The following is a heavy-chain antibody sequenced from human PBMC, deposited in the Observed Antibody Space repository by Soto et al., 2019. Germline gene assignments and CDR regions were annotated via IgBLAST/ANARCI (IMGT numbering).Heavy chain of an antibody. CDR1: GYTFTGYY. CDR2: INPNSGGT. J-gene: IGHJ6*02. CDR3: ARDRAVAGEDHEYYYYYGMDV. Sequence: ASVKVSCKASGYTFTGYYMHWVRQAPGQGLEWMGWINPNSGGTNYAQKFQGWVTMTRDTSISTAYMELSRLRSDDTAVYYCARDRAVAGEDHEYYYYYGMDVWGQGTTVTVSS. V-gene: IGHV1-2*04. D-gene: IGHD6-19*01.